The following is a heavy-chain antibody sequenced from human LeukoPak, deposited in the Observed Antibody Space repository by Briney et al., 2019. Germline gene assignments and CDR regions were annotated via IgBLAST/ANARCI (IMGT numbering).Heavy chain of an antibody. D-gene: IGHD1-1*01. CDR2: IIPIFGTA. CDR1: GVTFSSYA. Sequence: ASVKVSCKASGVTFSSYAISWVRQAPRQGLEWMGGIIPIFGTANYAQKFQGRVTITADESTSTAYMELSSLRSEDTAVYYCARGAKSTTGFYYYYYYMDVWGKGTTVTISS. V-gene: IGHV1-69*13. CDR3: ARGAKSTTGFYYYYYYMDV. J-gene: IGHJ6*03.